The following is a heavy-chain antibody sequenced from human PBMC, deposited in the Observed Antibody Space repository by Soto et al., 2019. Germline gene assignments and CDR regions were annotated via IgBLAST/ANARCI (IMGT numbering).Heavy chain of an antibody. CDR2: FDPEDGET. D-gene: IGHD6-19*01. Sequence: QVQLVQSGAEVKKPGASVKVSCKVSGHTLTELSMHWVRLAPGKGLEWMGGFDPEDGETISAQKFQGRVTMTEDTSTDSTDLELSSLRSEATAVYYCSAGGPRWLPSPFDSWCQGTLVTISS. CDR1: GHTLTELS. V-gene: IGHV1-24*01. CDR3: SAGGPRWLPSPFDS. J-gene: IGHJ4*02.